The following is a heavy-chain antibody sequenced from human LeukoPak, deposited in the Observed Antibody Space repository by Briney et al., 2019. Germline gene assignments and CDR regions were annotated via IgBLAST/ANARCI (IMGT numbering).Heavy chain of an antibody. D-gene: IGHD2-21*02. Sequence: GGSLRLSCAASGFPFISFNMIWVRRAPGKGLEWVSSIRSDSSYKYYADSVKGRFTISRDNAKNSLYLQMNSLRADDTAVYYCAREAHRDFLDWWGQGTLVTVSS. CDR1: GFPFISFN. CDR3: AREAHRDFLDW. CDR2: IRSDSSYK. J-gene: IGHJ4*02. V-gene: IGHV3-21*01.